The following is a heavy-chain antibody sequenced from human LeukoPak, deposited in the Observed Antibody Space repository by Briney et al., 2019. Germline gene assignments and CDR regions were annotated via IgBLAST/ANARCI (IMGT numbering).Heavy chain of an antibody. Sequence: SETLSLTCAVYGGSFSGYYWSWIRQPPGKGLEWIGEINHSGSTNYNPSLKSRVTISVDTSKNRFSLKLSSVTAADTAVYYCARVAYFYGSGSYCFDYWGQGTLVTVSS. V-gene: IGHV4-34*01. D-gene: IGHD3-10*01. J-gene: IGHJ4*02. CDR3: ARVAYFYGSGSYCFDY. CDR1: GGSFSGYY. CDR2: INHSGST.